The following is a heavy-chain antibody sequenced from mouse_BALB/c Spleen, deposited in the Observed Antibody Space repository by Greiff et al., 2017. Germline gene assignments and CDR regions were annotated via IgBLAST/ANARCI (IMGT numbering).Heavy chain of an antibody. Sequence: EVQLQQSGPELVKPGASVKISCKASGYTFTDYNMHWVKQSHGKSLEWIGYIYPYNGGTGYNQKFKSKATLTVDNSSSTAYMELRSLTSEDSAVYYCARRDYDGVGFAYWGQGTLVTVSA. CDR1: GYTFTDYN. V-gene: IGHV1S29*02. CDR3: ARRDYDGVGFAY. CDR2: IYPYNGGT. J-gene: IGHJ3*01. D-gene: IGHD2-4*01.